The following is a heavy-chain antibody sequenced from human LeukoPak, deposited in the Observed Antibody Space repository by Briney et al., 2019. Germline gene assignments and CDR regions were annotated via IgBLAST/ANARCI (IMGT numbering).Heavy chain of an antibody. V-gene: IGHV4-59*01. Sequence: SETLSLTCTVSGGSISSYYWSWIRQPPGKGLEWIGYIYYSGSTNYNPSLKSRVTISVGTSKNQFSLKLSSVTAADTAVYYCAREPITMVRGYGMDVWGQGTTVTVSS. J-gene: IGHJ6*02. CDR1: GGSISSYY. D-gene: IGHD3-10*01. CDR3: AREPITMVRGYGMDV. CDR2: IYYSGST.